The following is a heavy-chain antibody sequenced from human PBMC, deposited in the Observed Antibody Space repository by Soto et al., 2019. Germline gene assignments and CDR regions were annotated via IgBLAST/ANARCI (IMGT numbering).Heavy chain of an antibody. CDR1: GGTISSYA. Sequence: QVQLVQSGAEVKKPGSSVKVSCRASGGTISSYAVSWVRQAPGQGLEWMGVIIPLLNTPKYVQKFQGRVTITADASATTAYMERSSLRSEDTAVYYCARESSSPNYYYYGMDVWGQGTTVTVSS. V-gene: IGHV1-69*01. CDR3: ARESSSPNYYYYGMDV. D-gene: IGHD6-6*01. CDR2: IIPLLNTP. J-gene: IGHJ6*02.